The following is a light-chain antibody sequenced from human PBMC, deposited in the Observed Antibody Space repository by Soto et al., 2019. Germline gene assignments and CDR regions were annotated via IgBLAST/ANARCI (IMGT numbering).Light chain of an antibody. V-gene: IGKV1-33*01. CDR2: DAS. Sequence: DIQMTQSPSSLSASVGDRVTITCQASQDIRNFLNWYQQKPGKAPKLLIYDASSLQTGVPSRFSGSGSGTDFSVTISSLQPEGIATYDCQQFDDVPYSFGQGTKVAIK. J-gene: IGKJ2*03. CDR1: QDIRNF. CDR3: QQFDDVPYS.